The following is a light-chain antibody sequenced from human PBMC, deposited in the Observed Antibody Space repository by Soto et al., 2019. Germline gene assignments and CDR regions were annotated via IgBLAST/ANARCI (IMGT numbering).Light chain of an antibody. V-gene: IGKV2-28*01. CDR2: LGS. J-gene: IGKJ5*01. CDR1: QNLLHSNGYNY. Sequence: DIVMTQSPLSLPVTPGEPASISCRSSQNLLHSNGYNYLDWYLQKPGQSPQLLIYLGSNRASGVTDRFSGSGSGTDFTLKISRVEAEDVGVYYCMQALQTPPTFGQGTRLEI. CDR3: MQALQTPPT.